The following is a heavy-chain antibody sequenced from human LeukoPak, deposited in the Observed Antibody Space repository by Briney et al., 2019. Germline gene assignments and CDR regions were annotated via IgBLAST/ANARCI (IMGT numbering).Heavy chain of an antibody. D-gene: IGHD3-22*01. CDR1: GFTFGNYA. J-gene: IGHJ4*02. Sequence: GGSLRLSCTASGFTFGNYAVSWVRQAPGKGLEWVAFIRYDGSNKYYADSVKGRFTISRDNSKNTLYLQMNSLRAEDTAVYYCARDLQIVVVIMDYWGQGTLVTVSS. V-gene: IGHV3-30*02. CDR3: ARDLQIVVVIMDY. CDR2: IRYDGSNK.